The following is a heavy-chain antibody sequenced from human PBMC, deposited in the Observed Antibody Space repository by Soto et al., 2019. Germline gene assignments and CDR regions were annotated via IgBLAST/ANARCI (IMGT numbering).Heavy chain of an antibody. CDR2: INAGNGNT. Sequence: ASVKVSCKASGYTFTSYAMHWVRQAPGQRLEWMGWINAGNGNTKYSQKFQGRVTITRDTSASTAYMELSSLRSEDTAVYYCARVAKIVVVPAAMGLYYYYMDVWGKGTTVTVSS. CDR1: GYTFTSYA. CDR3: ARVAKIVVVPAAMGLYYYYMDV. J-gene: IGHJ6*03. D-gene: IGHD2-2*01. V-gene: IGHV1-3*01.